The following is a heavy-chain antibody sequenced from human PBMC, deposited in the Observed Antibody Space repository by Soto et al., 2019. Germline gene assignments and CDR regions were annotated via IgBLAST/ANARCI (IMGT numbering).Heavy chain of an antibody. V-gene: IGHV3-33*01. J-gene: IGHJ4*02. D-gene: IGHD3-16*02. CDR3: ARAHWGSYRYTEGVIDY. Sequence: GGSLRLSCAASGFTFSSYGMHWVRQAPGKGLEWVAVIWYDGSNKYYADSVKGRFTISRDNSKNTLYLQMNSLRAEDTAVYYCARAHWGSYRYTEGVIDYWGQGTLVTVSS. CDR1: GFTFSSYG. CDR2: IWYDGSNK.